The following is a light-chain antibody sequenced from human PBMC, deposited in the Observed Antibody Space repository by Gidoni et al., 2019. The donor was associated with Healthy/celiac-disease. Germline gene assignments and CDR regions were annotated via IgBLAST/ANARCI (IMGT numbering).Light chain of an antibody. CDR2: AAS. CDR1: QGIRND. J-gene: IGKJ1*01. CDR3: LQDYNYPPT. Sequence: AIQMTQSPSSLSASVGDRVTITCRASQGIRNDLGWDQKKPGKAPKLLIYAASSLQSGVPSRFSGSGSGTDFTLTISSLQPEDFATYYCLQDYNYPPTFGQGTKVEIK. V-gene: IGKV1-6*01.